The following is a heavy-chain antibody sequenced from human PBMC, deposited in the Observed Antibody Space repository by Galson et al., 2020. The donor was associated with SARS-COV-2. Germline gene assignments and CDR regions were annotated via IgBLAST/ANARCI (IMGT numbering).Heavy chain of an antibody. Sequence: ASETLSLTCTVSGVSISSTSYYWGWIRQPPGKGLEWIGNIYYSGGTHYNPSLKSRVTISADTSKNQFSLKLTSVTAADTAVYYCARGFDYWGQGTLVTVSS. V-gene: IGHV4-39*07. CDR1: GVSISSTSYY. J-gene: IGHJ4*02. CDR2: IYYSGGT. CDR3: ARGFDY.